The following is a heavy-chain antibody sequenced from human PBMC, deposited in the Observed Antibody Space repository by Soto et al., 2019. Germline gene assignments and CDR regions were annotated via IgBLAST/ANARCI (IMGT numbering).Heavy chain of an antibody. CDR2: ISSSSSYI. D-gene: IGHD4-4*01. V-gene: IGHV3-21*01. J-gene: IGHJ4*02. Sequence: EVQLVESGGGLVKPGGSLRLSCAASGFTFSSYSMNWVRQAPGKGLEWVSSISSSSSYIYYADSVKGRFTISRDNAKNSLYLQMNSLRAEDTAVYYCARGWMTTVEGTSYWGQGPLVTVSS. CDR3: ARGWMTTVEGTSY. CDR1: GFTFSSYS.